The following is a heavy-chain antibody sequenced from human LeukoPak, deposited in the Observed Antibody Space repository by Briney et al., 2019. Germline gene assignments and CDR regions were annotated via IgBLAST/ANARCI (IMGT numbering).Heavy chain of an antibody. CDR1: GFTFNTYG. CDR3: ARDDTMIAGNDY. CDR2: IYRSGST. Sequence: PGGSLRLSCAASGFTFNTYGMNWVRQAPGKGLEWVSVIYRSGSTFYADSVKGRFTISRDNSKNTLFLLMNSLRAEDTAVYYCARDDTMIAGNDYWGQGTLVTVSS. V-gene: IGHV3-66*01. J-gene: IGHJ4*02. D-gene: IGHD3-22*01.